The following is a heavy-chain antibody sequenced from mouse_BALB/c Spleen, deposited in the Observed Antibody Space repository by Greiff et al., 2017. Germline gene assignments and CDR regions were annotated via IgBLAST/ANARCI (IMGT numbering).Heavy chain of an antibody. CDR3: TRDEGAWFAY. CDR1: GFTFSSYT. Sequence: EVQVVESGGGLVKPGGSLKLSCAASGFTFSSYTMSWVRQTPEKRLEWVATISSGGSCTYYPDSVKGRFTISRDNAKNTLYLQMSSLKSEDTAMYYCTRDEGAWFAYWGQGTLVTVSA. J-gene: IGHJ3*01. V-gene: IGHV5-6-4*01. CDR2: ISSGGSCT.